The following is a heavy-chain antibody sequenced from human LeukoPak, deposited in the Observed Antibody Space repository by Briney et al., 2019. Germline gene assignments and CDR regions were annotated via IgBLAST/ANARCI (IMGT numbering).Heavy chain of an antibody. J-gene: IGHJ5*02. D-gene: IGHD2-15*01. CDR3: ARVVGYCSGGSCYDNWFDP. CDR2: TYYRSKWYN. Sequence: SLTLSLTCAISGDSVSSNSAAWNWIRQSPSGGLEWLGRTYYRSKWYNDYAVSVKSRITINPDTSKNQFSLQLSSVTPEDTAVYYCARVVGYCSGGSCYDNWFDPWGQGTMVTVSS. V-gene: IGHV6-1*01. CDR1: GDSVSSNSAA.